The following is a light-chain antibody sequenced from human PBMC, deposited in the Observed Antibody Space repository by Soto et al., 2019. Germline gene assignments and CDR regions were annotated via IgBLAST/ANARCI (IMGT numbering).Light chain of an antibody. V-gene: IGKV1-5*01. Sequence: DIQMTQSPSTLSESVGDRVTITCRASQTISSWLAWYQQKQGKGPKXXIYDASSLPSGVPSRFSGSGSGTDLTITISSLQPEDFETYYGQQYDHYPLTFGGGTKVDI. CDR3: QQYDHYPLT. CDR2: DAS. J-gene: IGKJ4*01. CDR1: QTISSW.